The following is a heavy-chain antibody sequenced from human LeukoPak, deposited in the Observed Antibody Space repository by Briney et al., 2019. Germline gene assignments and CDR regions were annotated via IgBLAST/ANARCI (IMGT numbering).Heavy chain of an antibody. J-gene: IGHJ4*02. CDR3: ARAPKTTVTTFAPDY. Sequence: ASVKVSCKASGYTFTTYGISWVRQAPGQGLEWMGWISAYNDNTNYAQKLQGRVTMTTHTSTSTAYMELRSLRSDDTAVYYCARAPKTTVTTFAPDYWGQGTLVTVSS. CDR2: ISAYNDNT. D-gene: IGHD4-11*01. CDR1: GYTFTTYG. V-gene: IGHV1-18*01.